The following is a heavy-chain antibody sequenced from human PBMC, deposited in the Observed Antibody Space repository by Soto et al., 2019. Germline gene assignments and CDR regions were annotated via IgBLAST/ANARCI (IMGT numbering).Heavy chain of an antibody. V-gene: IGHV2-5*02. D-gene: IGHD5-12*01. CDR3: AHVYGGYDDFDY. CDR2: IYWDDDK. CDR1: GFSLSTSGVG. Sequence: QITLKESGPPLVKPTQTLTLTCTFSGFSLSTSGVGVGWIRQPPGKALEWLALIYWDDDKSYSPSLKSRLTITKDTYKHQVVLTMTNMDPVHTATYYCAHVYGGYDDFDYWGQGTLVTVSS. J-gene: IGHJ4*02.